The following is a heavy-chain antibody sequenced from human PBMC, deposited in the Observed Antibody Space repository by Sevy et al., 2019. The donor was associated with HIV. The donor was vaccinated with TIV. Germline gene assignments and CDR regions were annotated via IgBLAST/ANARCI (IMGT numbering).Heavy chain of an antibody. CDR2: IYPGDSDT. CDR1: GYSFTSYW. CDR3: ARYGSKHEERYNWFDP. D-gene: IGHD2-2*01. V-gene: IGHV5-51*01. J-gene: IGHJ5*02. Sequence: GESLKISCKGSGYSFTSYWIAWVRQMPGKGLEWVGIIYPGDSDTRYSPSFQGQVTISADKSISTAYLQWSSLKASDTAMYDCARYGSKHEERYNWFDPWGRGTLVTVSS.